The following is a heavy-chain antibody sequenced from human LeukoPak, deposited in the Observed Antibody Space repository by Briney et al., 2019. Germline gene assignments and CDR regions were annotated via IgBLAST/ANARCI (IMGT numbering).Heavy chain of an antibody. V-gene: IGHV4-61*02. CDR2: IYTSGKT. D-gene: IGHD1-26*01. Sequence: PSETLSINCTVSGDSISSGRYYWSWVRQPAGKELEWIGCIYTSGKTDYNPYTPSLKSRVTVSLDTSKNQLSLFLTSVTAADTAMYYCARSFCGSYYFEYWGQGTLVTVSS. CDR1: GDSISSGRYY. CDR3: ARSFCGSYYFEY. J-gene: IGHJ4*02.